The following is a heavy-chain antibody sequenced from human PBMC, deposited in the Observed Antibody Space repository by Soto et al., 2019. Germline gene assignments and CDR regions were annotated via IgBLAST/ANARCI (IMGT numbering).Heavy chain of an antibody. V-gene: IGHV3-21*01. D-gene: IGHD3-3*01. J-gene: IGHJ6*02. Sequence: VGSLRLSCAASGFTFSSYSMNWVRQAPGKGLEWVSSISSSSSYIYYADSVKGRFTISRDNAKNSLYLQMNSLRAEDTAVYYCARDSTIFGVVIDVSPHHYYYGMDVWGQGTTVTVSS. CDR1: GFTFSSYS. CDR2: ISSSSSYI. CDR3: ARDSTIFGVVIDVSPHHYYYGMDV.